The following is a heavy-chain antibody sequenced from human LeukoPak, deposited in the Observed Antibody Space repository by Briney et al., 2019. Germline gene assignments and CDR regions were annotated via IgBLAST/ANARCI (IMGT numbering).Heavy chain of an antibody. CDR3: AREVQLERLGFGKEGSAFDY. D-gene: IGHD1-1*01. V-gene: IGHV3-21*01. J-gene: IGHJ4*02. Sequence: GGSLRLSCAASGFTFSSYSMNWVRQAPGKGLEWGSSISSSSSYIYYADSGTGRFTISRDNAKNSLYLNMNSLRAEDTAVYYCAREVQLERLGFGKEGSAFDYWGQGTLVTVSS. CDR2: ISSSSSYI. CDR1: GFTFSSYS.